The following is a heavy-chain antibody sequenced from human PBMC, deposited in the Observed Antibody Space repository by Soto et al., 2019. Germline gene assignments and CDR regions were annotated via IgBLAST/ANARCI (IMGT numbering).Heavy chain of an antibody. J-gene: IGHJ4*02. D-gene: IGHD6-6*01. CDR1: GYNLVDHY. Sequence: VHLVQSGAEVKKPGASLKVSCKASGYNLVDHYVHWVRQAPGQGLEWIGWINPSTGGPRYTQKFQGRVTITSDTSINTAYLEINRMNSDDTAVYFCARSIALAGTGAFDLWGQGTLVTVSS. V-gene: IGHV1-2*02. CDR3: ARSIALAGTGAFDL. CDR2: INPSTGGP.